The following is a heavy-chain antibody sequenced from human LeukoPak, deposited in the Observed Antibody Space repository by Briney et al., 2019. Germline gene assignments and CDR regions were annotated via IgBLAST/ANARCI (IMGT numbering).Heavy chain of an antibody. D-gene: IGHD2-21*01. J-gene: IGHJ4*02. Sequence: ASVKVSCKASGYTFTSYDINWVRQATGQGLEWMGWMNPNSGNTGYAQKFQGRVTMTRNTSISTAYMELSSLRSEDTAVYYCARDGLDGGPSIAISNLTFDYWGQGTLVTVSS. CDR3: ARDGLDGGPSIAISNLTFDY. CDR1: GYTFTSYD. CDR2: MNPNSGNT. V-gene: IGHV1-8*01.